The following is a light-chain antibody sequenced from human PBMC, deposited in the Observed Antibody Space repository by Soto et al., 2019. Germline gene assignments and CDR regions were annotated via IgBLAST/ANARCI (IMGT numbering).Light chain of an antibody. CDR1: FSNIGAGYD. J-gene: IGLJ2*01. CDR2: GNS. Sequence: QSVLTQPPSVSGAPGQWVTISCTGSFSNIGAGYDVHWYQQFPGTVPKLLIYGNSNRPSGVPDRFSGSKSGNTASLTISGLQAEDEADYYCSSYTVSTPVVFGGGTKLTVL. V-gene: IGLV1-40*01. CDR3: SSYTVSTPVV.